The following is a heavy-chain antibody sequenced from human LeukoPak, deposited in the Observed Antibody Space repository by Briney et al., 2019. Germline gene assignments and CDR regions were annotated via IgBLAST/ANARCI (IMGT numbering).Heavy chain of an antibody. J-gene: IGHJ4*02. CDR3: ARDANKKNYFDC. CDR2: IYTGGST. D-gene: IGHD2/OR15-2a*01. V-gene: IGHV3-53*01. Sequence: QPGGSLRLSCAASGFTVSSSYMNWVRQAPGKGLEWVSVIYTGGSTYYADPVEGRFTISRDNSKNTLYLQMNSLRAEDTAVYYCARDANKKNYFDCWGQGTLVTVSS. CDR1: GFTVSSSY.